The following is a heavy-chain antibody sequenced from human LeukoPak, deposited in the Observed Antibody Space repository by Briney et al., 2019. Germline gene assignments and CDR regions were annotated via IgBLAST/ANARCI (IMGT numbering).Heavy chain of an antibody. CDR2: IYYSGST. CDR1: GGSISSYC. V-gene: IGHV4-59*08. D-gene: IGHD6-13*01. J-gene: IGHJ5*02. Sequence: SETLSLTCTVSGGSISSYCWSWIRQPPGKGLEWIGYIYYSGSTNYNPSLKSRVIISVDTSKNQFSLKLSSVTAADTAVYYCARRRSSSWNHNWFDPWGQGTLVTVSS. CDR3: ARRRSSSWNHNWFDP.